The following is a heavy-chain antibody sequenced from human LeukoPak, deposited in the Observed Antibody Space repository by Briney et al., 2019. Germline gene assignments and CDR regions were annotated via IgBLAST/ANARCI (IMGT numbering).Heavy chain of an antibody. CDR1: GYTFAGYY. CDR2: INPNSGGT. CDR3: AQGSSGYFDL. Sequence: GASVKVSRKASGYTFAGYYMHWVRQAPGQGLEWMGWINPNSGGTNYAQKFQGRVTMTRDTSISTAYMELSRLRSDDTAAYYCAQGSSGYFDLWGRGTLVTVSS. J-gene: IGHJ2*01. V-gene: IGHV1-2*02.